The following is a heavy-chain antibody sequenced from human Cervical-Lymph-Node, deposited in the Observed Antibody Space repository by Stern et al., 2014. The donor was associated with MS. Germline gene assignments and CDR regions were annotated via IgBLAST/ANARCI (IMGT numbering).Heavy chain of an antibody. V-gene: IGHV3-23*04. CDR2: ISGSGDTT. Sequence: EVQLVESGGDLVPPGGSLRLSCAASGFTFSDYAMTWVRQAPGKGLEWVSGISGSGDTTFIADSLKGRFTISRDNSKNTLFLQMNSLRVDDTAVYYCAKDNAVADPFYFDYWGQGILVTVSS. D-gene: IGHD6-19*01. CDR1: GFTFSDYA. CDR3: AKDNAVADPFYFDY. J-gene: IGHJ4*02.